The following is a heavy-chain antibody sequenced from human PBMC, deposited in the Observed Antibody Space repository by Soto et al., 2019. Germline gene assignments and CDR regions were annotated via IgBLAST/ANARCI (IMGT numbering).Heavy chain of an antibody. CDR3: ARDARCGGTDANQCAFDI. D-gene: IGHD1-26*01. Sequence: GGSLRLSCAASGFIFDDYAMHWVRQAPGKGLEWVSSISWNSGNIDYADSVKGRFTISRDNAKSSLYLQMNSLRAEDTALYYCARDARCGGTDANQCAFDIWGQGTMVTVSS. CDR2: ISWNSGNI. J-gene: IGHJ3*02. CDR1: GFIFDDYA. V-gene: IGHV3-9*01.